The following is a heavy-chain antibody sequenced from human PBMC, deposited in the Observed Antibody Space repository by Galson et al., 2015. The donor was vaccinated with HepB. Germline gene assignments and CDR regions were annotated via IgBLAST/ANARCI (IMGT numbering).Heavy chain of an antibody. CDR3: ARVRRYYDVLTGFEREDYFDY. D-gene: IGHD3-9*01. CDR2: IKPNSGGT. Sequence: SVKVSCKASGYTFTGYYMHWVRQAPGQGLEWLGWIKPNSGGTNYAPKFQGRVTMTRDTSISTAYMDLSRLRSDDTAVYYCARVRRYYDVLTGFEREDYFDYWGQGTLVTVSS. J-gene: IGHJ4*02. V-gene: IGHV1-2*02. CDR1: GYTFTGYY.